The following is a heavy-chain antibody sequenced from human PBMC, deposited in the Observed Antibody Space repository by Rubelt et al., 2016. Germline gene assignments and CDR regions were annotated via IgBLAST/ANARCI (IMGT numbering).Heavy chain of an antibody. Sequence: QVQLVQSGAEVKKPGASVKVSCKASGYTFTSYAVHWVRQAPGQRLEWMGWINAGTTNTKYSQKFHGRLTITRDTSARPAYMELGGRSSEDTAVYYFARGVEMTTKLVPFDYWGQGTLVTVSS. D-gene: IGHD5-24*01. CDR3: ARGVEMTTKLVPFDY. CDR2: INAGTTNT. CDR1: GYTFTSYA. J-gene: IGHJ4*02. V-gene: IGHV1-3*01.